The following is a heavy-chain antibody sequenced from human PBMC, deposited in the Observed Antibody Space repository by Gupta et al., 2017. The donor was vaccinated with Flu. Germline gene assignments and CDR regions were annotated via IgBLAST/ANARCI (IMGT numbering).Heavy chain of an antibody. CDR2: ISWNSGSI. Sequence: EVQLVESGGGLVQPGRSLRLSCAASGFTFDDYAMHWVRQAPGKGLEWVSGISWNSGSIGYADSVKGRFTISRDNAKNSLYLQMNSLRAEDTALYYCAKDGGIAAAGGWGWFDPWGQGTLVTVSS. V-gene: IGHV3-9*01. J-gene: IGHJ5*02. CDR1: GFTFDDYA. CDR3: AKDGGIAAAGGWGWFDP. D-gene: IGHD6-13*01.